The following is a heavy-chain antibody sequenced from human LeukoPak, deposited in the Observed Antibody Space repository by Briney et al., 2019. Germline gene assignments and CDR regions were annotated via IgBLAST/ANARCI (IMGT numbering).Heavy chain of an antibody. V-gene: IGHV4-59*01. J-gene: IGHJ4*02. D-gene: IGHD2-2*01. CDR1: GGSISSYY. CDR2: IYYSGST. CDR3: ASIGTDCSSTSCYTKIDY. Sequence: SETLSLTCTVSGGSISSYYWSWIRQPPGKGLEWIGYIYYSGSTNYNPSLKSRVTISVGTSKNQFSLKLSSVTAADTAVYYCASIGTDCSSTSCYTKIDYWGQGTLVTVSS.